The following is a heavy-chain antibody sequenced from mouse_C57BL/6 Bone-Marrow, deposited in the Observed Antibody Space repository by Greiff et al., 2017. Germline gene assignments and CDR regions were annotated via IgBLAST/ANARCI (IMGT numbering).Heavy chain of an antibody. J-gene: IGHJ4*01. CDR2: ISNLAYSI. CDR1: GFTFSDYG. Sequence: EVQLVESGGGLVQPGGSLKLSCAASGFTFSDYGMAWVRQAPRKGPEWVAFISNLAYSIYYADTVTGRFTISIENAKNTLYQEMSSLRSEDTAMYYCARRRDYDGYSYAMDYWGQGTSVTVSS. D-gene: IGHD2-3*01. CDR3: ARRRDYDGYSYAMDY. V-gene: IGHV5-15*01.